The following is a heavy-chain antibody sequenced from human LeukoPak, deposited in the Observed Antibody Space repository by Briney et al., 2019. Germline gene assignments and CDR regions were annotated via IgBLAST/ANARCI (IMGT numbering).Heavy chain of an antibody. Sequence: SETLSLTCTVSGGSISPYYWSWIRQPPGKGLEWIGYIYYTGSTNYNPSLTSRVTISVDTSKNQFSLKLSSLTAADTAVYYCARGGTIRNGMDVWGQGTTVTVSS. CDR3: ARGGTIRNGMDV. J-gene: IGHJ6*02. CDR2: IYYTGST. D-gene: IGHD3-16*01. CDR1: GGSISPYY. V-gene: IGHV4-59*01.